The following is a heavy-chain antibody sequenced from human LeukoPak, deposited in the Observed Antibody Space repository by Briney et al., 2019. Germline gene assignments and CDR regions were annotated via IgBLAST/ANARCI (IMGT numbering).Heavy chain of an antibody. CDR1: GFTVSSNY. J-gene: IGHJ3*02. Sequence: PGGSLRLSCAASGFTVSSNYMSWVRQAPGKGLEWVSVIYSGGSTYYADSVKGRFTISRDNSKNTLHLQMNSLRAEDTAVYYCARATYYYDSSGYYIGAFDIWGQGTMVTVSS. CDR2: IYSGGST. CDR3: ARATYYYDSSGYYIGAFDI. V-gene: IGHV3-53*01. D-gene: IGHD3-22*01.